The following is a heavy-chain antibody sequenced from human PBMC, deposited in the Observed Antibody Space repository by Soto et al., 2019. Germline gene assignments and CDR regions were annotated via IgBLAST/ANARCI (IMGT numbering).Heavy chain of an antibody. Sequence: QVQLVESGGGVVQPGRSLRLSCAASGFTFSSYGMHWVRQAPGKGLEWVAVISYDGGNKYYADSVKGRFTISRDNSKNTLYLQMNSLRAEDTAVYYCAKAGREGSGPLDYWGQGTLVTVSS. V-gene: IGHV3-30*18. J-gene: IGHJ4*02. CDR2: ISYDGGNK. CDR3: AKAGREGSGPLDY. D-gene: IGHD6-19*01. CDR1: GFTFSSYG.